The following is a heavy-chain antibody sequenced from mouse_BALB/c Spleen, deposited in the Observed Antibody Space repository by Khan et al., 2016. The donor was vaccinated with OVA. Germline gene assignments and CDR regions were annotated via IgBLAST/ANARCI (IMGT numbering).Heavy chain of an antibody. CDR3: ARREAMDD. V-gene: IGHV5-17*02. CDR1: GFTFSSFG. CDR2: ISSGSATI. Sequence: EVELVESGGGLVQPGGSRKLSCAASGFTFSSFGMHWVRQAPEKGLEWVAYISSGSATIYYADTVKGRFTISRDNPKNTLFLQMTSLRSEDTAMYYCARREAMDDWGQGTSVTVSS. J-gene: IGHJ4*01.